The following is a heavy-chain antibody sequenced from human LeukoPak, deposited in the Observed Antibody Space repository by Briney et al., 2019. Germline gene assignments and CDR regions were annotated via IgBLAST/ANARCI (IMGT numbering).Heavy chain of an antibody. CDR1: GYTFTIYG. V-gene: IGHV1-8*03. CDR2: MNPNSGNT. Sequence: GASVRVSCTASGYTFTIYGISWVRQAPGQGLEWMGWMNPNSGNTGYAQKFQGRVSITRDTSISTAYMELSSLISEDTAVYYCVRGLYWGPGTLVTVSS. CDR3: VRGLY. J-gene: IGHJ1*01.